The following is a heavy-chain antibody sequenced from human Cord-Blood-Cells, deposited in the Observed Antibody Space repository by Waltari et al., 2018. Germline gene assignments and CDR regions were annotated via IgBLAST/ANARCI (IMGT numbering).Heavy chain of an antibody. V-gene: IGHV3-30*04. CDR2: ISYDGSNK. Sequence: QVQLVESGGGVVQPGRSLRLSCAASGFTFSSYAMHWVRQAPGKGLEWVAVISYDGSNKYYADSVQGRFTIARDNSKNTLYLQMNSLRAEDTAVYYCARDPTMVRGVIDYWGQGTLVTVSS. CDR3: ARDPTMVRGVIDY. D-gene: IGHD3-10*01. J-gene: IGHJ4*02. CDR1: GFTFSSYA.